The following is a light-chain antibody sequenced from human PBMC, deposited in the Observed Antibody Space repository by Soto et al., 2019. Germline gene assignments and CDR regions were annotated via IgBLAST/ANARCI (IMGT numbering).Light chain of an antibody. CDR2: DAS. CDR1: QSVRNW. V-gene: IGKV1-5*01. CDR3: QQYGSSPWT. J-gene: IGKJ1*01. Sequence: DIQMTQSPSTLSASVGDRVTITCRASQSVRNWLAWYQQRPGKAPKLLIYDASSLESGVPSRFRGSGSGTEFTLTISSLQPDDFATYFCQQYGSSPWTFGQGTKVDIK.